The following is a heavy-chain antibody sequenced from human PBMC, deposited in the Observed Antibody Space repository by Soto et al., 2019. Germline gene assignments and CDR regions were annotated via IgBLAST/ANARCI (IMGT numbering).Heavy chain of an antibody. V-gene: IGHV3-23*01. CDR3: AKDGRYDYIWGSYRKFDY. D-gene: IGHD3-16*02. CDR1: GFTFSSYA. Sequence: GGSLRLSCAASGFTFSSYAMSWVRQAPGKGLEWVSAISGSGGSTYYADSVKGRFTISRDNSKNTLYLQMNSLRAEDTAVYYCAKDGRYDYIWGSYRKFDYRGQRTLVTVSS. J-gene: IGHJ4*02. CDR2: ISGSGGST.